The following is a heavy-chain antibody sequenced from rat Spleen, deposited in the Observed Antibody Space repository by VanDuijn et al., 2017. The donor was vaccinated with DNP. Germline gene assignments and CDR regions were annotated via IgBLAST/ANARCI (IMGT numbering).Heavy chain of an antibody. J-gene: IGHJ4*01. CDR3: ARHRTIMPYYYAMDA. CDR1: GFTFSDDY. CDR2: ISSEGSTT. Sequence: EVQLVESGGGLVQPGGSLKLSCAASGFTFSDDYMAWVRQTPKKGLEWVAAISSEGSTTYYGDSVKGRFAISRDNAKSTLYLQMNSLRSEDTATYYCARHRTIMPYYYAMDAWGQGASVTVSS. V-gene: IGHV5-22*01. D-gene: IGHD1-12*01.